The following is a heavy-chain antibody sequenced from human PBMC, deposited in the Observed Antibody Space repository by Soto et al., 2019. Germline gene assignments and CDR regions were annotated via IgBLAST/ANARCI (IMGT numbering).Heavy chain of an antibody. D-gene: IGHD3-22*01. CDR2: IYHSGST. V-gene: IGHV4-4*02. Sequence: PSETLSLTCAVSGGSISSSNWWSWVRQPPGKGLEWIGEIYHSGSTNYNPSLKSRVTISVDKSKNQFSLKLSSVTAADTAVYYCARGSHPYYYDSSGYDDYWGQGTLVTVSS. CDR1: GGSISSSNW. J-gene: IGHJ4*02. CDR3: ARGSHPYYYDSSGYDDY.